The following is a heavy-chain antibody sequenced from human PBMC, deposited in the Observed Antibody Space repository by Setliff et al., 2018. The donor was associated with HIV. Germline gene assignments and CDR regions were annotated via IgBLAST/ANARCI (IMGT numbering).Heavy chain of an antibody. CDR3: ARDGYSSSWYVISGSFDY. CDR1: GGSISSSSYY. J-gene: IGHJ4*02. Sequence: NLPETLSLTCIVSGGSISSSSYYWGWIRQPPGKGLEWIGTVYYSGSTYYNPSLKSRVTISVDTSENQFSLKLSSVTAADTAVYYCARDGYSSSWYVISGSFDYWGQGILVTVSS. D-gene: IGHD6-13*01. V-gene: IGHV4-39*07. CDR2: VYYSGST.